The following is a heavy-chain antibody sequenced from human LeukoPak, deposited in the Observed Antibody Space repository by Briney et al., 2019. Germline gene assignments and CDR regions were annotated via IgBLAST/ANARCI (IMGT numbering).Heavy chain of an antibody. D-gene: IGHD3-22*01. Sequence: SETLSLTCTVSGGSISSYYWSWIRQPPGKGLEWIGEINHSGSTNYNPSLKSRVTISVDTSKNQFSLKLSSVTAADTAVYYCARLREYYYDSSGYYHLDYWGQGTLVTVSS. J-gene: IGHJ4*02. V-gene: IGHV4-34*01. CDR1: GGSISSYY. CDR2: INHSGST. CDR3: ARLREYYYDSSGYYHLDY.